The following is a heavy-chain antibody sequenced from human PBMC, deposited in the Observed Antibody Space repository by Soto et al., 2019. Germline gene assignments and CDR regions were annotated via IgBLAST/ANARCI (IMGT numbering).Heavy chain of an antibody. V-gene: IGHV4-31*02. CDR3: ASIPFITGTTAHAFDI. CDR2: IYYSGST. D-gene: IGHD1-7*01. Sequence: PSETLSLTCTVSGGSISSGGYYWSWIRQHPGKGLEWIGYIYYSGSTYYNPSLKSRVTISVDTSKNQFSLKLSSVTAADTAVYYCASIPFITGTTAHAFDIWGQGTMVTVS. CDR1: GGSISSGGYY. J-gene: IGHJ3*02.